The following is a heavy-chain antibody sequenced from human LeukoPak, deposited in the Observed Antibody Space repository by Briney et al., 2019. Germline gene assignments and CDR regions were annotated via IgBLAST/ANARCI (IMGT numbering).Heavy chain of an antibody. V-gene: IGHV4-59*08. Sequence: SETLSLTCTVSGGSISGFHWNWIRQPPGKGLEWIGYIYYSGRTDSNPSLKSRVTVSVDTSMNQFNLRLTSVTAADTAMYYCARRNDFDIWGPGTMVTVSS. CDR2: IYYSGRT. CDR1: GGSISGFH. J-gene: IGHJ3*02. CDR3: ARRNDFDI.